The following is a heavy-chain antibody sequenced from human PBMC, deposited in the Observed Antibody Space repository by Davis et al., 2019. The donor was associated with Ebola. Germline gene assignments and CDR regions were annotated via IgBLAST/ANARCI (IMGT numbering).Heavy chain of an antibody. V-gene: IGHV1-2*04. CDR1: GYTFTSYY. CDR2: IHPNSGGT. J-gene: IGHJ4*02. Sequence: AASVNVSCKASGYTFTSYYMHWVRQAPGQGLEWLGWIHPNSGGTNYAQKFQGWVTITRDTSISTAYMELSRLRSDDTAVYYCASAPHGAVAGSWGQGTLVTVSS. D-gene: IGHD6-19*01. CDR3: ASAPHGAVAGS.